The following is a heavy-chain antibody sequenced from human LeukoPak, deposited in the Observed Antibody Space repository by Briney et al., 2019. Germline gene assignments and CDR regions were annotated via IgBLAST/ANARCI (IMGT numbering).Heavy chain of an antibody. CDR2: INPNSGGT. Sequence: ASVKVSCKASGYTFTGYYMHWVRQARGQGLEWMGWINPNSGGTNYAQKFQGRVTMTRDTSISTAYMELSRLRSDDTAVYYCARQAPPYDSSGYFDYWGQGTLVTVSS. J-gene: IGHJ4*02. CDR1: GYTFTGYY. CDR3: ARQAPPYDSSGYFDY. V-gene: IGHV1-2*02. D-gene: IGHD3-22*01.